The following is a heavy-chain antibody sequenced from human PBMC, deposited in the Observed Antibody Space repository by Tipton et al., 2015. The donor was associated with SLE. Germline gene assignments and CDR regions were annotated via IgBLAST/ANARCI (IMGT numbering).Heavy chain of an antibody. CDR3: ARGVGGSFYS. CDR1: GFTFSSYW. V-gene: IGHV3-74*01. J-gene: IGHJ5*02. Sequence: SLRLSCAASGFTFSSYWMHWVRQAPGKGLEWISRLNDVGGSKSYADSVKGRFTISRDNGKNTLYLQMNSLTAEDTAIYYCARGVGGSFYSWGQGTLVTVSS. CDR2: LNDVGGSK. D-gene: IGHD1-26*01.